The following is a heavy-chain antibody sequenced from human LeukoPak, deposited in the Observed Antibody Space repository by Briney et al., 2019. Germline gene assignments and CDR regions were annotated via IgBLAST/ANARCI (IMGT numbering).Heavy chain of an antibody. CDR1: GGSMSSCC. J-gene: IGHJ3*02. CDR3: ARTLVGTSVVAFDM. Sequence: SETLSLTCTVSGGSMSSCCWSWIRQPAGKELEWIGRIYASGTTNYNPSLKSRVTMSVDTSKNQFSLKLSSVTAADTAMYYCARTLVGTSVVAFDMWGQGRMVTVSS. CDR2: IYASGTT. V-gene: IGHV4-4*07. D-gene: IGHD6-19*01.